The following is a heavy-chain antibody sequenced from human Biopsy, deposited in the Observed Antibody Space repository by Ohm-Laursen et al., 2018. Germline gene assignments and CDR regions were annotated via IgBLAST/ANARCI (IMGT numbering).Heavy chain of an antibody. CDR2: IYYSGST. CDR1: GGSISSDY. V-gene: IGHV4-59*07. D-gene: IGHD2-2*01. J-gene: IGHJ6*02. Sequence: PSDTLSLTCTVSGGSISSDYWSWIRQTPGKGLEWIGYIYYSGSTNYNPSLKSRVTISVDTSKNQFSLRLNSVTAADTAVYYCARATSSTGWPYYYFYGMDVWGQGTTVTVSS. CDR3: ARATSSTGWPYYYFYGMDV.